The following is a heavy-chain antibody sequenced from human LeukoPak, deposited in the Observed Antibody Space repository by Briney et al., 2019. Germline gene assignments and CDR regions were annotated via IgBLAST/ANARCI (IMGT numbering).Heavy chain of an antibody. CDR2: ISSNGGST. J-gene: IGHJ3*02. CDR1: GFTFSSYA. Sequence: PGRSLRLSCAASGFTFSSYAMHWVRQAPGKGLEYVSAISSNGGSTYYANSVKGRFTISRDNSKNTLYLQMGSLRAEDMAVYYCARGGITIWKAFDIWGQGTMVTVSS. V-gene: IGHV3-64*01. CDR3: ARGGITIWKAFDI. D-gene: IGHD3-3*01.